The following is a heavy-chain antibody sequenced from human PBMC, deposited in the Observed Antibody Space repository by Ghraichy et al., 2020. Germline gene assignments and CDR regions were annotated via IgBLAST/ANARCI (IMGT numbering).Heavy chain of an antibody. J-gene: IGHJ5*02. CDR2: IKQDGSEK. CDR1: GFTFRNYW. CDR3: ARELSTIAAHWFDP. V-gene: IGHV3-7*01. Sequence: WGSLRLSCAASGFTFRNYWMSWVRQAPGKGLEWVANIKQDGSEKYYVDSLKGRFTISRDNAKNSLFLQMNSLRAEDTAVYYCARELSTIAAHWFDPWGQGTLVTVSS. D-gene: IGHD6-6*01.